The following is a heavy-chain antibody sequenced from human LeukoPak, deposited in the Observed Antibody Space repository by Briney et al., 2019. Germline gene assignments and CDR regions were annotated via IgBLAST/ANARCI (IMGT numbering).Heavy chain of an antibody. V-gene: IGHV3-21*01. D-gene: IGHD2-15*01. Sequence: GGSLRLSCAASGFTFSAXXXXXVRQAPGKXLXXXXXXSSSSTYVYYADSVKGRFTISRDNAKNSLYLQMNSLRAEDTAVYYCATVRCSGGSCFYNFDHWGQGSLVTVSS. CDR1: GFTFSAXX. J-gene: IGHJ4*02. CDR2: XSSSSTYV. CDR3: ATVRCSGGSCFYNFDH.